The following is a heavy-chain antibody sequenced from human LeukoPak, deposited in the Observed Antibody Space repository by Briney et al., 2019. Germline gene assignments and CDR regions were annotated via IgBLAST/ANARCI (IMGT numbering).Heavy chain of an antibody. CDR2: IRYDGSKK. V-gene: IGHV3-30*02. J-gene: IGHJ6*03. CDR3: ARDYSSTGYYYMDV. D-gene: IGHD6-19*01. Sequence: GGSLRLSCAASGFTFSSYGMHWVRQAPGKGLEWVAFIRYDGSKKYYADSVKGRFIISRDNSKNTLYLQMNSLRAEDTAVYYCARDYSSTGYYYMDVWGKGTTVTVSS. CDR1: GFTFSSYG.